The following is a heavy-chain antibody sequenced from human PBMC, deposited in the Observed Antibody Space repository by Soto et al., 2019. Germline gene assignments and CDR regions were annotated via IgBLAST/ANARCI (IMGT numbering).Heavy chain of an antibody. D-gene: IGHD2-2*01. Sequence: QGQLVQSGAEVKKPGASVKVSCTASGNTFTNFGVSWVRQAPGQGLEWMGWISAYTDDPNYAQKFQGRVTMTIDTSTSTAYLDLSSLTSDDTAVYYCARVIPGGEAWFDPWGQGTLVTVSS. CDR3: ARVIPGGEAWFDP. V-gene: IGHV1-18*01. CDR2: ISAYTDDP. J-gene: IGHJ5*02. CDR1: GNTFTNFG.